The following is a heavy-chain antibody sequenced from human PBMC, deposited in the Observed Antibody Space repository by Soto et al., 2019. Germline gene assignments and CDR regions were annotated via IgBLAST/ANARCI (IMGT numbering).Heavy chain of an antibody. D-gene: IGHD3-9*01. V-gene: IGHV3-23*01. CDR2: IGGSGGST. CDR3: ARAGVDILAGYYKGGVDY. Sequence: EVQLLESGGGLVQPGGSLRLSCAASGFTFSSHAMNWARQAPGKGLEWVSDIGGSGGSTHYADSVKGRFTISRDNSKNTLYLQMNSLRVADTALYYCARAGVDILAGYYKGGVDYWGQGTLVTVSS. CDR1: GFTFSSHA. J-gene: IGHJ4*02.